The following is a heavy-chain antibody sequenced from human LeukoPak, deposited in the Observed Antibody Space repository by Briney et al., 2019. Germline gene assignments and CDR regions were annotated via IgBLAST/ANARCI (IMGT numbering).Heavy chain of an antibody. CDR1: GYTFTSYD. CDR2: MNPNSGNT. Sequence: ASVKVSCKASGYTFTSYDINWVRQATGQGLEWMGWMNPNSGNTGYAQKFQGRVTMTRNTSISTAYMELSSLRSEDTAVYYCARVMGYNWNDDDAFDIWGQGTMVTVSS. D-gene: IGHD1-1*01. J-gene: IGHJ3*02. CDR3: ARVMGYNWNDDDAFDI. V-gene: IGHV1-8*01.